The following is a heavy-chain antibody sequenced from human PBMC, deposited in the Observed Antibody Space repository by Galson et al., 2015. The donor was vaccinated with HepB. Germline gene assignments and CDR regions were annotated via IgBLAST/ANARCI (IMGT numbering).Heavy chain of an antibody. CDR3: ARDDDERSGSYFGFGY. V-gene: IGHV3-74*01. CDR2: INSDGSST. CDR1: GFTFSSYW. J-gene: IGHJ4*02. Sequence: SLRLSCAASGFTFSSYWMHWVRQAPGEGLVWVSRINSDGSSTSYADSVKGRFTISRDNAKNTLYLQMNSLRAEDTAVYYCARDDDERSGSYFGFGYWGQGTLVTVSS. D-gene: IGHD1-26*01.